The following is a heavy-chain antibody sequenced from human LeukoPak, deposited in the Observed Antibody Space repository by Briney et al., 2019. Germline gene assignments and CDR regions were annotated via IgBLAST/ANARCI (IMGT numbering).Heavy chain of an antibody. V-gene: IGHV1-2*02. Sequence: ASVKVSCKASGYTFTRYYMHWVRQAPGQGLEWMGWINPNSGGTNYAQKFQGRVTMTRDTSISTAYMELSRLRSDDTAVYYCARDAPPEAVAGTHGPPDDYWGQGTLVTVSS. CDR1: GYTFTRYY. J-gene: IGHJ4*02. CDR3: ARDAPPEAVAGTHGPPDDY. D-gene: IGHD6-19*01. CDR2: INPNSGGT.